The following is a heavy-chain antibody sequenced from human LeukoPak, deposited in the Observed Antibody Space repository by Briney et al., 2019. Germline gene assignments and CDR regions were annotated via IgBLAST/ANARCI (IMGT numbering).Heavy chain of an antibody. Sequence: ASVKVSCKASGYTFTSYGISWVRQAPGQGLEWMGWISAYNGNTNYAQKLQGRVTMTRGTSTSTVYMELSSLRSGDTAVYYCARFAVHRRLAVAGQFGLDYWGQGTLVTVSS. V-gene: IGHV1-18*01. CDR3: ARFAVHRRLAVAGQFGLDY. D-gene: IGHD6-19*01. CDR2: ISAYNGNT. J-gene: IGHJ4*02. CDR1: GYTFTSYG.